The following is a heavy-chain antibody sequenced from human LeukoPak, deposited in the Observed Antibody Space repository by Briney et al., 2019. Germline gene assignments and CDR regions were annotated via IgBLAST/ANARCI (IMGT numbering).Heavy chain of an antibody. CDR2: IRYDGSNK. Sequence: PGGSLRLSCAASGFTFSSYGMHWVRQAPGKGLEWVAFIRYDGSNKYYADSVKGRFTISRDNSKNTLYLQMNSLRAEDTAVYYCAKDRGRYCGGGSCYTTHYFDYWGQGTLVTVSS. J-gene: IGHJ4*02. CDR1: GFTFSSYG. V-gene: IGHV3-30*02. CDR3: AKDRGRYCGGGSCYTTHYFDY. D-gene: IGHD2-15*01.